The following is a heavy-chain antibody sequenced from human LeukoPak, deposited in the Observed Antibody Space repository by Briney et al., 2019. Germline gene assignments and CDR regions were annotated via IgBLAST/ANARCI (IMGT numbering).Heavy chain of an antibody. Sequence: SETLSLTCTASGGSISSSSYYWGWIRQPPGKGLEWIGSIYYSGSTYYNPSLKSRVTISVDTSKNQFSLKLSSVTAADTAVYYCARRPRTLWYFDLWGRGTLVTVSS. J-gene: IGHJ2*01. CDR1: GGSISSSSYY. CDR3: ARRPRTLWYFDL. CDR2: IYYSGST. D-gene: IGHD1-14*01. V-gene: IGHV4-39*01.